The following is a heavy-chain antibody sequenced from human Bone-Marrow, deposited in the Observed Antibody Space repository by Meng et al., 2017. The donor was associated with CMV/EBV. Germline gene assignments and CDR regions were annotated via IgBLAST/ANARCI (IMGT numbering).Heavy chain of an antibody. CDR2: IIPTFGTA. V-gene: IGHV1-69*05. J-gene: IGHJ4*02. Sequence: SVKVSCKASGGTFSSYAISWVRQAPGQGLEWMGGIIPTFGTANYAQKFQGRVTITTDESTSTAYMELSSLRSEDTAVYYCARGVSGSYASHFDYWGQGTLVTVSS. CDR1: GGTFSSYA. D-gene: IGHD1-26*01. CDR3: ARGVSGSYASHFDY.